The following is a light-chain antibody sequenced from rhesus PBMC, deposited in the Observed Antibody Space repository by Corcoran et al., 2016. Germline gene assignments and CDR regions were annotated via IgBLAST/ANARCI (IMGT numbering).Light chain of an antibody. J-gene: IGKJ3*01. V-gene: IGKV1-22*01. CDR2: KAS. Sequence: DIQMTQSPSSLSASVGDTVTFTCRASQGINSWLAWYQPQPGKAPNLLIYKASNLQIGVPSRFSGRGSGTDFTLTISSLQSEDFATYYCQQYSNRPFTFGPGTKLDIK. CDR1: QGINSW. CDR3: QQYSNRPFT.